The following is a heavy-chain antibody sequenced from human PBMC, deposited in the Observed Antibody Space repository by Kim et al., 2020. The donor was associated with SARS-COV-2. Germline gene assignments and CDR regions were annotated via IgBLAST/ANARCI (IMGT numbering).Heavy chain of an antibody. D-gene: IGHD6-13*01. V-gene: IGHV4-34*01. CDR3: ARVAAAGTPHPISRRHDAFDI. J-gene: IGHJ3*02. CDR1: GGSFSGYY. CDR2: INHSGST. Sequence: SETLSLTCAVYGGSFSGYYWSWIRQPPGKGLEWIGEINHSGSTNYNPSLKSRVTISVDTSKNQFSLKLSSVTAADTAVYYCARVAAAGTPHPISRRHDAFDIWGQGTMVTVSS.